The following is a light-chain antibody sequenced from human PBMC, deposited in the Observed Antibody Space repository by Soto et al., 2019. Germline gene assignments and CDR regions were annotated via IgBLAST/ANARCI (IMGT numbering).Light chain of an antibody. Sequence: DIQMTQSPSSLSASVGDRVTITCRAGHNIDNFLNWYQQKPGKAPRLLIYAASSLYSGVSSRFSGSGSGTDFTLIISSLQPDDFATYYCQQGSSNRWTFGQGTKVEIK. CDR3: QQGSSNRWT. V-gene: IGKV1-39*01. CDR2: AAS. J-gene: IGKJ1*01. CDR1: HNIDNF.